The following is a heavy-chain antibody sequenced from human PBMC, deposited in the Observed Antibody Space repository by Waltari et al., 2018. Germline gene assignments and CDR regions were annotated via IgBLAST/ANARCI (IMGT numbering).Heavy chain of an antibody. V-gene: IGHV4-59*01. J-gene: IGHJ6*03. CDR2: IYYSGST. CDR3: ARERYGGSYYYYYMDV. D-gene: IGHD5-18*01. CDR1: GGSISRYY. Sequence: QVQLQESGPGLVKPSETLSLTCTVSGGSISRYYWSWIRQPPGKGLEWIGYIYYSGSTNYNPSLKSRVTISVDTSKNQFSLKLSSVTAADTAVYYCARERYGGSYYYYYMDVWGKGTTVTVSS.